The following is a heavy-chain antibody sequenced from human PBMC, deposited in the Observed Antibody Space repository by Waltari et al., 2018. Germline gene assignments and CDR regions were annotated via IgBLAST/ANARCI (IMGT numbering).Heavy chain of an antibody. CDR3: ARTRFLEWLRLDY. Sequence: QVQLQQWGAGLLKPSETLSLTCAVYGGSFSGYYWSWIRPPPGKGLEWIGEINHSGSTNYNPSLKRRVTISVDTSKNQFSLKLSSVTAADTAVYYCARTRFLEWLRLDYWGQGTLVTVSS. CDR1: GGSFSGYY. J-gene: IGHJ4*02. D-gene: IGHD3-3*01. CDR2: INHSGST. V-gene: IGHV4-34*01.